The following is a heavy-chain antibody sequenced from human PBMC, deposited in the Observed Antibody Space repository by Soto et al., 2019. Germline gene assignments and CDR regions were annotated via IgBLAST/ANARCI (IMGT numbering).Heavy chain of an antibody. CDR3: ARDVNAAKASTRFDP. J-gene: IGHJ5*02. V-gene: IGHV3-33*01. CDR1: GFTFSSYG. CDR2: IWYDGSNK. D-gene: IGHD2-2*01. Sequence: PGGSPRLSCAASGFTFSSYGMHWVRQAPGKGLEWVAVIWYDGSNKYYADSVKGRFTISRDNSKNTLYLQMNSLRAEDTAVYYCARDVNAAKASTRFDPWGQGTLVTVSS.